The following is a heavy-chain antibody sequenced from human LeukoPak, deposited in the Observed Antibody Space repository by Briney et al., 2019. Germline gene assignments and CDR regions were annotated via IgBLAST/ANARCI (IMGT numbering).Heavy chain of an antibody. V-gene: IGHV4-59*01. CDR3: ARDVGAVAGGGNDAFDI. J-gene: IGHJ3*02. CDR2: IYYSGST. CDR1: GGSISSYY. D-gene: IGHD6-19*01. Sequence: PSETLSLTCIVSGGSISSYYWSWIRQPPGKGLEWIGYIYYSGSTNYNPSLKSRVTISVDTSKNQFSLKLSSVTAADTAVYYCARDVGAVAGGGNDAFDIWGRGTMVTVSS.